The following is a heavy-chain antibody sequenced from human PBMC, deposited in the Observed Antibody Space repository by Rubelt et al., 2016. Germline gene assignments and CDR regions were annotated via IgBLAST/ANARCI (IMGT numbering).Heavy chain of an antibody. CDR1: GGSISSYY. D-gene: IGHD6-13*01. J-gene: IGHJ4*02. V-gene: IGHV4-4*07. CDR3: ARGRGSSSWYGFGY. CDR2: IYNSGSA. Sequence: QVQLQESGPGLVKPSETLSLTCTVSGGSISSYYWSWIRQPAGKGLEWIGRIYNSGSANYNPSLKSRVTRAEETSKNQLSLKLRPVTAADTAGDHCARGRGSSSWYGFGYWGQGTLVTVSS.